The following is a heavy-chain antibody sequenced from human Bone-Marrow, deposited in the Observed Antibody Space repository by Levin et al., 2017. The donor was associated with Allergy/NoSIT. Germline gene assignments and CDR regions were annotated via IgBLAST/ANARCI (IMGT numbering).Heavy chain of an antibody. CDR3: TRGRTEWGELRTSIPNYFDQ. J-gene: IGHJ4*02. V-gene: IGHV3-7*01. CDR1: GFTFSNYW. D-gene: IGHD2-21*02. CDR2: IKRDGSEK. Sequence: QAGGSLRLSCAGSGFTFSNYWMTWVRQAPGKGLEWVAHIKRDGSEKYYVDSVKGRFTISRDNAKNSVYLQMNSLRVEDTAMYYCTRGRTEWGELRTSIPNYFDQWGQGTLVTVSS.